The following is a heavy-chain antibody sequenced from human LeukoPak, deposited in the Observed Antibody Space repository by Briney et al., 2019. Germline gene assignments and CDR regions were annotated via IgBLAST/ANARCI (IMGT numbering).Heavy chain of an antibody. J-gene: IGHJ4*02. Sequence: GGSLRLSCAASGFTFSSYGMQWVRQAPGKGLEWVAVIWYDGSNKYYADSVKGRFTISRDNSKNTLYLQMNSLRAEDTAVYYCARDRPWVMGLDYWGQGTLVTVSS. CDR3: ARDRPWVMGLDY. V-gene: IGHV3-33*01. CDR1: GFTFSSYG. CDR2: IWYDGSNK. D-gene: IGHD3-16*01.